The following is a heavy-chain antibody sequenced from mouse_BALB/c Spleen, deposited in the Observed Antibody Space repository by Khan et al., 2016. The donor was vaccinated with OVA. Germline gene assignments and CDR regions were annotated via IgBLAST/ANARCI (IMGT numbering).Heavy chain of an antibody. J-gene: IGHJ2*01. Sequence: QVRLQQSGPELVRPGVSVKISCKGSGYTFTDSAMYWVKQRHAKSLEWIGLISTYSGWTNYNQKFKGKVTMTVEKSSSAADMELARFTSEVSAIGYCARPAYDGYYDSGGHGTTLTVSS. CDR3: ARPAYDGYYDS. V-gene: IGHV1S137*01. CDR2: ISTYSGWT. D-gene: IGHD2-3*01. CDR1: GYTFTDSA.